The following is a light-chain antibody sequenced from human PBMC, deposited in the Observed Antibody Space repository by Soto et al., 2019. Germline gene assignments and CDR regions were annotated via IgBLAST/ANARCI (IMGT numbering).Light chain of an antibody. J-gene: IGLJ1*01. CDR1: SSDVGGYNY. Sequence: QSVLTQPPSASGSPGQSVTISCTATSSDVGGYNYVSWYQRHPGKAPKLMIYDVTKRPSRVPDRFSGSKSGNTDSLTVSVLHAEDEADYDCSSYAGSNNFYVFGTGTKLTVL. CDR2: DVT. V-gene: IGLV2-8*01. CDR3: SSYAGSNNFYV.